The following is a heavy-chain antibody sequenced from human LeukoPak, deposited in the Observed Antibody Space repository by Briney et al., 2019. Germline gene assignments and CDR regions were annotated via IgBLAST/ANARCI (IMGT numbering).Heavy chain of an antibody. CDR1: GFTFDEYG. V-gene: IGHV3-20*04. D-gene: IGHD3-10*01. Sequence: PGGSLRLSCAASGFTFDEYGMSWVRRAPGKGLEWVSGINWNGGRTGYADSVKGRFTISRDNAKKSLYVQMNSLRAEDTALYYCAREYYGSGSYYNVGYWGQGTLVTVSS. J-gene: IGHJ4*02. CDR2: INWNGGRT. CDR3: AREYYGSGSYYNVGY.